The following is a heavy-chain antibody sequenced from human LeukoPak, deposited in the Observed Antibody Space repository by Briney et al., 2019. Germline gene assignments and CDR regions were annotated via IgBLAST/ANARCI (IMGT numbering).Heavy chain of an antibody. CDR1: GGTFSSYA. J-gene: IGHJ5*02. CDR3: ASTSSGYCSGGSCYSGSNWFDP. Sequence: GASVKVSCKASGGTFSSYAISWVRQAPGQGLEWMGWISAYNGNTNYAQKLQGRVTMTTDTSTSTAYMELRSLRSDDTAVYYCASTSSGYCSGGSCYSGSNWFDPWGQGTLVTVSS. V-gene: IGHV1-18*01. D-gene: IGHD2-15*01. CDR2: ISAYNGNT.